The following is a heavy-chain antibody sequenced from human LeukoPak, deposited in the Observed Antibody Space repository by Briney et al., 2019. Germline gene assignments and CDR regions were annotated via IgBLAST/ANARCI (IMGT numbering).Heavy chain of an antibody. Sequence: GGSLRLSCEASGFSFRSHSMNWVRQAPGKALEWVSHISSTNTRIEYADSVKGRFTISRDNAKNFLYLQMNSLRVEDTAVYYCASFDHWSGLPRLWGQGTLVAVSS. V-gene: IGHV3-21*01. CDR1: GFSFRSHS. D-gene: IGHD3-3*01. J-gene: IGHJ4*02. CDR3: ASFDHWSGLPRL. CDR2: ISSTNTRI.